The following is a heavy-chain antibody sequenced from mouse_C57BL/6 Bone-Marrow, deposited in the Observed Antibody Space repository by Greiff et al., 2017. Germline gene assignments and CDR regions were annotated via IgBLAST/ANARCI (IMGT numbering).Heavy chain of an antibody. Sequence: QVQLQQPGAELVRPGTSVTLSCTASGYTFTSYWMHWVKQTPGQGLEWIGAIDPSASYTNYNQKFKGKATLTVDTSSSTAYMQLSSLTSEDSAVYYCARGGGWLPYWFAYGGRGTLVTVSA. V-gene: IGHV1-59*01. CDR2: IDPSASYT. J-gene: IGHJ3*01. CDR3: ARGGGWLPYWFAY. D-gene: IGHD2-3*01. CDR1: GYTFTSYW.